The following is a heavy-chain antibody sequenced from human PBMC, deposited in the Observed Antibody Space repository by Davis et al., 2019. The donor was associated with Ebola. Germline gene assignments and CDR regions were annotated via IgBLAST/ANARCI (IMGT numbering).Heavy chain of an antibody. CDR3: ARSKRCSGYSCQLEPFDS. J-gene: IGHJ4*02. CDR2: ISYSGRT. V-gene: IGHV4-59*01. Sequence: PGGSLRLSCTVPGGSIDNYDWHWIRQSPVKGLEWIAYISYSGRTRYNFPLKSRITISLDTSKNQFSLNLSSVTAADTAIYYCARSKRCSGYSCQLEPFDSWGQGALVTVSS. D-gene: IGHD2-15*01. CDR1: GGSIDNYD.